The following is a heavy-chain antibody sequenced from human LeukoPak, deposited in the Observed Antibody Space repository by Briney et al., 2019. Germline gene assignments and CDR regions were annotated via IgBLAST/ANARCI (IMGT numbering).Heavy chain of an antibody. CDR3: ARVPGDSSGYYRYYFDY. J-gene: IGHJ4*02. CDR2: ISYDGSNK. D-gene: IGHD3-22*01. CDR1: GFTFSSYA. Sequence: GGSLRLSCAASGFTFSSYAMHWVRQAPGKGLEWVAVISYDGSNKYYADSVKGRFTISRDNSKNTLYLQMNSLRAEDTAVYYCARVPGDSSGYYRYYFDYWGQGTLVTVSS. V-gene: IGHV3-30-3*01.